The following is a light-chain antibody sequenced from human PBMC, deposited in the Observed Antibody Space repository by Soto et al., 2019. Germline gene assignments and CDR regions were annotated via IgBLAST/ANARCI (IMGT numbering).Light chain of an antibody. Sequence: DIQMTQSPSSVSASLGDRVTINCRASQGISTWLAWYQQKPGRAPKLLLYAASRLQSGVPSRFSGSGSGTDFTLTISSLQPEDVATYFCQQAYGFAFTFGPGTKVDV. CDR2: AAS. V-gene: IGKV1-12*01. CDR3: QQAYGFAFT. CDR1: QGISTW. J-gene: IGKJ3*01.